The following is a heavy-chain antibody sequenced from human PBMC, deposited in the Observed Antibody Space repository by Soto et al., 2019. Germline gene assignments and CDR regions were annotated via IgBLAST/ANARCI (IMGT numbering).Heavy chain of an antibody. CDR1: GFTFSSYA. J-gene: IGHJ3*01. CDR2: ISYDGTDK. CDR3: TKESDAFDV. V-gene: IGHV3-30*18. Sequence: QVQLVESGGGVVQPGRSLRLSCAASGFTFSSYAMHWVRQAPGKGLEWVAFISYDGTDKFYANSVKGRFTISRDNSKNTLYLQMNSLRPEDTAAYYCTKESDAFDVWGQGTMVTVSS.